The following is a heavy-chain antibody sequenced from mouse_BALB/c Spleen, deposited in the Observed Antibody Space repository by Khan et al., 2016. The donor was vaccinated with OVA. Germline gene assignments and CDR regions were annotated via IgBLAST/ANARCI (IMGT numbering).Heavy chain of an antibody. Sequence: VQLKESGPELMKPGASVKISCKASGYSFTSYYIHWVKQSHGKSLEWIGYIDPFNGGTSYNQKFKGKATLTLDKSSSTAYMHLSSLTSEDSAVYYCTRDRIDYWGQGTTLTVSS. V-gene: IGHV1S135*01. J-gene: IGHJ2*01. CDR1: GYSFTSYY. CDR2: IDPFNGGT. CDR3: TRDRIDY.